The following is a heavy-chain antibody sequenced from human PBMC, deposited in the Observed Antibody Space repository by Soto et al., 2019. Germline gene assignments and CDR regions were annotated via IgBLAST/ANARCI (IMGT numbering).Heavy chain of an antibody. CDR2: IIPILGRA. J-gene: IGHJ5*02. Sequence: VKVDCKGVGDAFSTYRTRCLLKEPGQGLEWVGRIIPILGRANNAQHFQGRVTITADTSTNTAYMELSSLTSEDTAVYYCAKVGGTTSSNWFAPWGHGTLVPVSS. CDR1: GDAFSTYR. D-gene: IGHD2-2*01. CDR3: AKVGGTTSSNWFAP. V-gene: IGHV1-69*04.